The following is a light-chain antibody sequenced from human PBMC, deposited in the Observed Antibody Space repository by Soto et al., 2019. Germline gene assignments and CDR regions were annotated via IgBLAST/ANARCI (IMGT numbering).Light chain of an antibody. J-gene: IGKJ2*01. Sequence: DIVFTQSPGTLSLSPGERATLSCRASHTISSSYLAWYQQKPGQAPRLLIYGASSRATGIPDRFSGSGAGTDFTLTISRLEPEDFAVYYCQQYGSSLYTFGQGTKVDIK. CDR2: GAS. CDR3: QQYGSSLYT. CDR1: HTISSSY. V-gene: IGKV3-20*01.